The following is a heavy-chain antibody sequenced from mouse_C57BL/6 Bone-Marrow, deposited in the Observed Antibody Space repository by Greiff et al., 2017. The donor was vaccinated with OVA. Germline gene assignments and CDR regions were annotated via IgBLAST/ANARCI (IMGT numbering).Heavy chain of an antibody. D-gene: IGHD3-2*02. CDR1: GYTFTDYE. CDR3: TRDPDSSGYSFAY. CDR2: IDPETGGT. Sequence: QVQLQQSGAELVRPGASVTLSCKASGYTFTDYEMHWVKQTPVHGLEWIGAIDPETGGTASNQKFKGKAILTADKSSSTAYMELRSLTAEDSAVYYCTRDPDSSGYSFAYWGQGTLVTVSA. V-gene: IGHV1-15*01. J-gene: IGHJ3*01.